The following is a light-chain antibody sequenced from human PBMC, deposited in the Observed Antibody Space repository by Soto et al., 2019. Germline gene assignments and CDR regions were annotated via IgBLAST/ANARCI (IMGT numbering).Light chain of an antibody. CDR1: QTISSW. CDR3: QHYNSYSEA. J-gene: IGKJ1*01. V-gene: IGKV1-5*03. Sequence: DIQMTQSPSSLSASVGDRVTITCRASQTISSWLAWYQQKPGKAPKLLIYKAATLKSGVPSRFRGSGSGTEFTLTISSLQPDDFATYYRQHYNSYSEAFGQGTKVDI. CDR2: KAA.